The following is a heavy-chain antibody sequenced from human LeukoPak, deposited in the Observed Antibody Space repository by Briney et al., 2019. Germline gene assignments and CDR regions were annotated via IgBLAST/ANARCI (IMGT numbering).Heavy chain of an antibody. J-gene: IGHJ4*02. Sequence: SETLSLTCTVSGGSINSYYWSWIRQPPGKGLEWIGYIYYSGRTNYNPSLKSRVTISVDTSKNQFSLKLSSVTAADTAVYYCARDYGDYVVDYWGQGTLVTVSS. D-gene: IGHD4-17*01. CDR3: ARDYGDYVVDY. V-gene: IGHV4-59*01. CDR2: IYYSGRT. CDR1: GGSINSYY.